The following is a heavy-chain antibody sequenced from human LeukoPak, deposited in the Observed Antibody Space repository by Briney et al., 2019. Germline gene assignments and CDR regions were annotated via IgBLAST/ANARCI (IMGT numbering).Heavy chain of an antibody. CDR1: GFTFSSYA. CDR2: ISYDGSNK. J-gene: IGHJ4*02. D-gene: IGHD4/OR15-4a*01. V-gene: IGHV3-30-3*01. CDR3: AREANSNDY. Sequence: ETGGSLRLSCAASGFTFSSYAMHWVRQAPGKGLEWVAVISYDGSNKYYADSVKGRFTISRDNSKNTLYLQMNSLRAEDTAVYYCAREANSNDYWGQGTLVTVSS.